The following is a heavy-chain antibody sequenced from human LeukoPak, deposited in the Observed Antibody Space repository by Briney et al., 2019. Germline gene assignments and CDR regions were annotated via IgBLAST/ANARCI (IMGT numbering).Heavy chain of an antibody. V-gene: IGHV1-2*02. J-gene: IGHJ4*02. D-gene: IGHD7-27*01. CDR3: ARDRDWGQDY. CDR2: INPNSGGT. CDR1: GYTFTASY. Sequence: GASVKVSSTASGYTFTASYILWVRQAPGQGLEWMGWINPNSGGTNYAQKFQGRVTMTRDTSISTAYMELSRLISDDTAVYYCARDRDWGQDYWGQRTLVTVSS.